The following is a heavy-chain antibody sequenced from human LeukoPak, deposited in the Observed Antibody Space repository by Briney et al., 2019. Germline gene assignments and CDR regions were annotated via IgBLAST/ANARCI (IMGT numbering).Heavy chain of an antibody. V-gene: IGHV3-7*01. D-gene: IGHD1-7*01. CDR1: GFTFSNYW. J-gene: IGHJ6*03. Sequence: GGSLRLSCAASGFTFSNYWMSWVRQAPGKGLGWVANIKRDGSEKYYVDSVKGRFTISRDNAKNSLYLQMNSLRAEDTAVYYCARAADNWNYATYYYYYMDVWGKGTTVTVSS. CDR3: ARAADNWNYATYYYYYMDV. CDR2: IKRDGSEK.